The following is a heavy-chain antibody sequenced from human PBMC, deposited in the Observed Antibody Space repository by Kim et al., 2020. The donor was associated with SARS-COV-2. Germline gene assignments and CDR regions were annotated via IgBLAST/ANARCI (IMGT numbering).Heavy chain of an antibody. CDR3: ARALRYCTNGVCYTRYYFDN. D-gene: IGHD2-8*01. J-gene: IGHJ4*02. Sequence: ASVKVSCKASGYTFTGYYMHWVRQAPGQGLEWMGWINPNSGGTNYAQKFQGWVTMTRDTSISTAYMELSRLRSDDTAVYYCARALRYCTNGVCYTRYYFDNWGQGTLVTVSA. CDR2: INPNSGGT. CDR1: GYTFTGYY. V-gene: IGHV1-2*04.